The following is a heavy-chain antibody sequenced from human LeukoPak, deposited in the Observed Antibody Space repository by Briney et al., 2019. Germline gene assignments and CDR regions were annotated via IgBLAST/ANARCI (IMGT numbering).Heavy chain of an antibody. V-gene: IGHV3-43*02. Sequence: PGGSLRLSCVASGFTPDDSALHWVRQAPGKGLEWISLISGDGDNTYYADSVKGRFTISRDTSTNSLYLQMSSLRAEDTAFYYCAKGVRSGTYYNCFDPWGQGTLVTVSS. CDR1: GFTPDDSA. CDR3: AKGVRSGTYYNCFDP. J-gene: IGHJ5*02. D-gene: IGHD1-26*01. CDR2: ISGDGDNT.